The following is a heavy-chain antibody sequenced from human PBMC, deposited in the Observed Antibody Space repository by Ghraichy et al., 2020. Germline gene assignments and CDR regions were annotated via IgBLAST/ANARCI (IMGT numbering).Heavy chain of an antibody. J-gene: IGHJ4*02. V-gene: IGHV3-21*06. CDR3: ARDREMTTIYFYY. CDR2: ISSSSSSI. Sequence: GGSLRLSCAASGFTFSSYSMNWVRQAPGKGLEWVSSISSSSSSIYYADSVKGRFTISRDNAKNSLYLQMNSLRAEDTAVYYCARDREMTTIYFYYCGQGALVAVSS. CDR1: GFTFSSYS. D-gene: IGHD5-24*01.